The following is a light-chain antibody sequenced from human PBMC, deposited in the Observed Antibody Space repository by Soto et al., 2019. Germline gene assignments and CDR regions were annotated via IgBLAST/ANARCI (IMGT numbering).Light chain of an antibody. Sequence: EIVMTQSPATLSVSPGERATLSCGASQSVSSNLAWYQQKPGQAPRLLIYGASTRATGIPARFSGSGSETEFTLTISSLQSEDFAVYYCQQYNNWQVTFGPGTKVDIK. CDR3: QQYNNWQVT. CDR2: GAS. CDR1: QSVSSN. J-gene: IGKJ3*01. V-gene: IGKV3-15*01.